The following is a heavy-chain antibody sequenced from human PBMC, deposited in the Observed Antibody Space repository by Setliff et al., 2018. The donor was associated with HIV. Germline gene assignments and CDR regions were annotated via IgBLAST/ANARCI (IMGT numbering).Heavy chain of an antibody. J-gene: IGHJ3*02. Sequence: PGESLKISCRASGYSFTDYWIGWVRQMPGKGLECMGIIYPGDSETKYSPSFQGQVTISVDKSLNTAYLQWSSLRASDTTMYYCARVSRNLYGHLDGFDIWGHGTMVTVSS. CDR1: GYSFTDYW. D-gene: IGHD3-10*01. CDR3: ARVSRNLYGHLDGFDI. CDR2: IYPGDSET. V-gene: IGHV5-51*01.